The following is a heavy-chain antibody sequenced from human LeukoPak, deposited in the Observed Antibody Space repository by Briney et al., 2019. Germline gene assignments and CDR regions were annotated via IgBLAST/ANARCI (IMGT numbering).Heavy chain of an antibody. V-gene: IGHV3-48*01. Sequence: GGSLRLSCAASGFTFSAYDLNWVRQAPGKGLEWIAHISNTDSTTYYADSVKGRFTISRDSAKNSLYLQMNGLRAEDTAVYYCARAFDYWGQGALVTVSS. CDR3: ARAFDY. J-gene: IGHJ4*02. CDR1: GFTFSAYD. CDR2: ISNTDSTT.